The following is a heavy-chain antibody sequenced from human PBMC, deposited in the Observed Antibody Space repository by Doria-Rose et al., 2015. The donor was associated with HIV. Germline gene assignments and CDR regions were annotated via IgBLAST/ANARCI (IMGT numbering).Heavy chain of an antibody. V-gene: IGHV1-46*01. Sequence: GIINPSGGSTNYAHKFQGRVTMTRDTSTSTVYMELSSLRSEDTAVYYCARDWRYSSSPKGIDCWGQGTLVTVSS. D-gene: IGHD6-13*01. CDR3: ARDWRYSSSPKGIDC. J-gene: IGHJ4*02. CDR2: INPSGGST.